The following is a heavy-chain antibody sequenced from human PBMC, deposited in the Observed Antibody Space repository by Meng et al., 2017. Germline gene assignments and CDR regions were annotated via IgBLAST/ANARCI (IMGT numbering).Heavy chain of an antibody. CDR2: INTNTGNP. CDR1: EYTFTSYA. J-gene: IGHJ5*02. D-gene: IGHD2-15*01. CDR3: ARLVAGTFGQLFDP. Sequence: HGLLVQSSSEFKKPWASVKVSCKAAEYTFTSYAMNWVRQAPGQGLEWMGWINTNTGNPTYAQGFTGRFVFSLDTSVSTAYLQISSLKAEDTAVYYCARLVAGTFGQLFDPWGQGTLVTVSS. V-gene: IGHV7-4-1*02.